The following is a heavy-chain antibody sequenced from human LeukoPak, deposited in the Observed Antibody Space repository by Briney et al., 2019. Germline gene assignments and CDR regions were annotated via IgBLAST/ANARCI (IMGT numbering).Heavy chain of an antibody. J-gene: IGHJ4*02. V-gene: IGHV3-23*01. CDR3: AKRGVVIRVILVGFHKEAYYFDS. CDR2: ISGSGGST. CDR1: GTTVSNYG. Sequence: GGSLRLYCAVSGTTVSNYGMSWVRQAPGKGMEWVAGISGSGGSTNYADSVKGRFTISRDNPKNTLYLQMNSLRAEDTAVYFCAKRGVVIRVILVGFHKEAYYFDSWGQGALVTVSS. D-gene: IGHD3-22*01.